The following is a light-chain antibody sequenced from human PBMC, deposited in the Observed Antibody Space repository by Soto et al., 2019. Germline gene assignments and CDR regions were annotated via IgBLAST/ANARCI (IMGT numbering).Light chain of an antibody. J-gene: IGKJ5*01. CDR2: EAS. Sequence: IQLTQSPSSLSASVGDRVTISCRASQGTSSHLAWYQQRPGTAPKLLIYEASTLQSGVPSRFSGSGSGTDFTLTIISMQPEDFATYYCQHLHSYPITFGQGTRLEIK. V-gene: IGKV1-9*01. CDR1: QGTSSH. CDR3: QHLHSYPIT.